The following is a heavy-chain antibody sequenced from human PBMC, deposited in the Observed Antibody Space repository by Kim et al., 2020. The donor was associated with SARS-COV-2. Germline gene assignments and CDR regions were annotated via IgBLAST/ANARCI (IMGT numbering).Heavy chain of an antibody. V-gene: IGHV3-49*03. J-gene: IGHJ5*02. CDR3: SRRAGQIWFDP. Sequence: GGSLRLSCTGFGFTFGDYLMSWFRQAPGKGLEWVAFIRSNVYGRTSEYAASVKGTFTISRDDTKIIAYLQMVSLENEATAVYYCSRRAGQIWFDPWGQGTLVTVSS. CDR1: GFTFGDYL. CDR2: IRSNVYGRTS.